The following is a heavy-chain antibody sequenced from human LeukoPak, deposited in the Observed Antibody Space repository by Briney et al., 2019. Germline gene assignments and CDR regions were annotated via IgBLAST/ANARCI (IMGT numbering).Heavy chain of an antibody. Sequence: ASVKVSCKASGGTFSSYAISRVRQAPGQGLEWMGGIIPIFGTANYAQKFQGRVTITADESTSTAYMELSSLRSEDTAVYYCAIVSGVYGSGSYVLDYWGQGTLVTVSS. CDR1: GGTFSSYA. J-gene: IGHJ4*02. CDR2: IIPIFGTA. V-gene: IGHV1-69*13. CDR3: AIVSGVYGSGSYVLDY. D-gene: IGHD3-10*01.